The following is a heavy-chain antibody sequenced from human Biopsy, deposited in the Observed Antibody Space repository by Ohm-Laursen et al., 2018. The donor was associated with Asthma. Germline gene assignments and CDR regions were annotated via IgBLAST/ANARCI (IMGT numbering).Heavy chain of an antibody. Sequence: ASSVKVSCNTSGYTFNSAGITWVRQAPGQGLEWMGWISIYNGNTKVAQKLQDRVTMITDTSTSTAYMELRSLRSDDTAVYFCARAVDYSHYYGIDVWGQGTTVTVSP. CDR2: ISIYNGNT. D-gene: IGHD3-10*01. CDR1: GYTFNSAG. J-gene: IGHJ6*01. CDR3: ARAVDYSHYYGIDV. V-gene: IGHV1-18*01.